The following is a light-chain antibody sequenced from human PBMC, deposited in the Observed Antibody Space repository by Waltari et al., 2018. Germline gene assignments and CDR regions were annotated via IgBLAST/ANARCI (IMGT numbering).Light chain of an antibody. CDR3: QSYDSSLSVV. Sequence: QSVLTPPPSVSGAPGQMVTISFTGSRSNIGAGYDVPWYQQLPGTAPKLLIVCNSNRPSGVPDRFSGSKSGTSASLAITGLQAEDEADYYCQSYDSSLSVVFGGGTKLTVL. J-gene: IGLJ2*01. CDR1: RSNIGAGYD. CDR2: CNS. V-gene: IGLV1-40*01.